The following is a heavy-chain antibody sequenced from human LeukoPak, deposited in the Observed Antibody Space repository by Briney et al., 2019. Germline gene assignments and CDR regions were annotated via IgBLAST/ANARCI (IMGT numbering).Heavy chain of an antibody. V-gene: IGHV3-11*04. CDR1: GFTFSDYY. CDR2: ISSSGSTI. Sequence: GGSLRLSCAASGFTFSDYYMSWIRQAPGKGLEWVSYISSSGSTIYYADSVKGRFTISRDNAKNSLYLQMNSLRAEDTAVYYCAKDRPYSSSSVFDYWGQGTLVTVSS. CDR3: AKDRPYSSSSVFDY. D-gene: IGHD6-6*01. J-gene: IGHJ4*02.